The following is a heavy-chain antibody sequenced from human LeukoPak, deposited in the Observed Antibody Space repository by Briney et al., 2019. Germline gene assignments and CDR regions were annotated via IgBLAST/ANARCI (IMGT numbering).Heavy chain of an antibody. J-gene: IGHJ4*02. CDR1: GFTFSNAW. CDR2: IKSKTDGGTT. V-gene: IGHV3-15*01. D-gene: IGHD2-21*02. Sequence: GGSLRLSCAASGFTFSNAWMSWVHQAPGKGLEWVGRIKSKTDGGTTDYAAPVKGRFTISRDDSKNTLYLQMNSLKTEDTAVYYCTTALYCGGDCYYLLSFDYWGQGTLVTVSS. CDR3: TTALYCGGDCYYLLSFDY.